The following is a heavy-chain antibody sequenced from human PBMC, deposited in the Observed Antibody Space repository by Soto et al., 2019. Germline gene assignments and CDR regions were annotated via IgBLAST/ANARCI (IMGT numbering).Heavy chain of an antibody. CDR2: INPNSGGT. V-gene: IGHV1-2*04. Sequence: GASVKVSCKASGYTFTGYYMHWVRQAPGQGFEWMGWINPNSGGTNYAQKFQGWVTMTRDTSISTAYMELSRLRSDDTAVYYCARAGSGSYYGENDAFDIWGQGTMVTVSS. D-gene: IGHD3-10*01. CDR3: ARAGSGSYYGENDAFDI. J-gene: IGHJ3*02. CDR1: GYTFTGYY.